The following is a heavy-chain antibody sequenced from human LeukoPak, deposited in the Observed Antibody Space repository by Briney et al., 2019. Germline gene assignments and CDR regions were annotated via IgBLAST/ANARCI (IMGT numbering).Heavy chain of an antibody. CDR3: ARDPKGGYSYGWGAFDI. J-gene: IGHJ3*02. D-gene: IGHD5-18*01. CDR2: ISFDGSNK. CDR1: GFTFSSNA. V-gene: IGHV3-30-3*01. Sequence: GGSLRLSCAASGFTFSSNAMHWVRQAPGKGLEWVAIISFDGSNKNYADSVKGRFTVSRDNSKSTLYLKMSSLISEDTAVYYCARDPKGGYSYGWGAFDIWGHGTMVTVSS.